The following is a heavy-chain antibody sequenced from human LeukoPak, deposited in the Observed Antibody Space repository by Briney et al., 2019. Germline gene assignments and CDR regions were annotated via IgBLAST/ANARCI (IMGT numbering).Heavy chain of an antibody. J-gene: IGHJ4*02. D-gene: IGHD5-18*01. CDR3: ARHSGGYSYGYFDY. CDR1: GGSISSSDYY. Sequence: SETLSLTCTVSGGSISSSDYYWGWIRQPPGKGLEWIGSIYYGGSTYYNTSLKSRVTISVDTSKNQFSLKLGSVAAADTAVYYCARHSGGYSYGYFDYWGQGTLVTVSS. V-gene: IGHV4-39*01. CDR2: IYYGGST.